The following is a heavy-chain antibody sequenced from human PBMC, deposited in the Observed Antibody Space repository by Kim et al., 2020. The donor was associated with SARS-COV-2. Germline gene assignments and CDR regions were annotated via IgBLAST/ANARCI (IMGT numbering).Heavy chain of an antibody. CDR3: ARDHYYDSSGWSYQFDAFDI. D-gene: IGHD3-22*01. Sequence: ASVKVSCKASGYTFTGYYMHWVRQAPGQGLEWMGWINPNSGGTNYAQKFQGRVTMTRDTSISTAYMELSRLRSDDTAVYYCARDHYYDSSGWSYQFDAFDIWGQGTMVTVSS. CDR2: INPNSGGT. V-gene: IGHV1-2*02. J-gene: IGHJ3*02. CDR1: GYTFTGYY.